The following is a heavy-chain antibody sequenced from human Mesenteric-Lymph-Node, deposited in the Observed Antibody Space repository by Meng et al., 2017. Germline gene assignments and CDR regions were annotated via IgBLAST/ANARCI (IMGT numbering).Heavy chain of an antibody. CDR2: TSHSGST. D-gene: IGHD3-22*01. CDR1: GDSISRSDW. J-gene: IGHJ4*02. Sequence: VAPQGSGPGLVKPSQPLALTCAVSGDSISRSDWWSWVRQPPGKGLEWIGETSHSGSTNYSPSLKSRVTISLDKSKNQLSLKLNSVTAADTAVHYCASSDYYRSDYWGQGTLVTVSS. CDR3: ASSDYYRSDY. V-gene: IGHV4-4*02.